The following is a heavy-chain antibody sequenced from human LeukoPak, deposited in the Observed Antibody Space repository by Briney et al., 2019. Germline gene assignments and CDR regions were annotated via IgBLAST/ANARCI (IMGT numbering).Heavy chain of an antibody. CDR2: ISWNSGSI. Sequence: PGGSLRLSCAASGFTFDDYAMHWVRQAPGKGLEWVSGISWNSGSIGYADFVKGRFTISRDNAKNSLYLQMNSLRPEDTALYFCAKAADPVNNWFDPWGQGTLVTVSS. J-gene: IGHJ5*02. CDR3: AKAADPVNNWFDP. CDR1: GFTFDDYA. V-gene: IGHV3-9*01.